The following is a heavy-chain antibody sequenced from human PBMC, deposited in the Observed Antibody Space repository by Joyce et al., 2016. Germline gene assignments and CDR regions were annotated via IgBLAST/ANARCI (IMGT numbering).Heavy chain of an antibody. CDR1: GFTVTSKY. CDR2: IYTAGTT. CDR3: ATLRSGYSSSSSMFDC. D-gene: IGHD5-18*01. V-gene: IGHV3-53*04. Sequence: EVQLVESGGGLVQPGGSLRLSCVVSGFTVTSKYISWVRQAPGKGLEWVSFIYTAGTTYYADSVKGRFTISRHSSKNTVYLQVNSLRTEDTAVYYCATLRSGYSSSSSMFDCWGQGTLVTVSS. J-gene: IGHJ4*02.